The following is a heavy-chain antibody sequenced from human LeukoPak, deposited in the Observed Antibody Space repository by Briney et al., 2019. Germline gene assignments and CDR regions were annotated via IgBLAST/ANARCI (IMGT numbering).Heavy chain of an antibody. CDR3: ARDAVRLYDAFDI. Sequence: GASVKVSCKASGYTFTSDGISWVRQAPGQGREWMGWISAYKGNTNYAQKLQGRVTMTTDTSTSTAYMELRSLRSDDTAVYYCARDAVRLYDAFDIWGQGKMVTVSS. J-gene: IGHJ3*02. V-gene: IGHV1-18*01. CDR2: ISAYKGNT. D-gene: IGHD6-19*01. CDR1: GYTFTSDG.